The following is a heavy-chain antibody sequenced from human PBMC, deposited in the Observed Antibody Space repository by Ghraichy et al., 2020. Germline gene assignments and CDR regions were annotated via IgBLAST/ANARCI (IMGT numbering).Heavy chain of an antibody. D-gene: IGHD3-22*01. J-gene: IGHJ6*02. V-gene: IGHV4-30-2*06. CDR2: IYPSGIT. CDR1: GGSISGGGNS. Sequence: SLNISCAVSGGSISGGGNSWSWIRQSQGKGLEWIGYIYPSGITNYNPSLNNRVTMSIDTSKNHFSLKLTSVTAADTAVYYCARDTISGFAMDAWGQGTTVTVSS. CDR3: ARDTISGFAMDA.